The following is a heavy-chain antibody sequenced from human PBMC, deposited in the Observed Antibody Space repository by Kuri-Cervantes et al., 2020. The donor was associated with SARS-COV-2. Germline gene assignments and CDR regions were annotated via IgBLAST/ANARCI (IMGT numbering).Heavy chain of an antibody. Sequence: ASVKVSCKASGYTFTGYYMHWVRQAPGKGLEWMGGFDPEDGETIYAQKFQGRVTMTEDTSTDTAYMELSSLRSEDTAVYYCATDWVLSRVVISYGMDVWGQGTTVTVSS. CDR3: ATDWVLSRVVISYGMDV. J-gene: IGHJ6*02. V-gene: IGHV1-24*01. D-gene: IGHD3-3*01. CDR1: GYTFTGYY. CDR2: FDPEDGET.